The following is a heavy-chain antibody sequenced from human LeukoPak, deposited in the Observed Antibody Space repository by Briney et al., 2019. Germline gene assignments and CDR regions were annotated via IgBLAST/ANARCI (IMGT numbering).Heavy chain of an antibody. CDR1: GGSISSTGYS. CDR2: IYHFGST. J-gene: IGHJ4*02. Sequence: PSETLSLTCTVSGGSISSTGYSWSWIRQPPGKGLEWIGHIYHFGSTYYNPSLKSRVTISLDKSKNQFSLKLNSVSAADTAVYYCAAWGDFYDSSGPYFDYWGRGTLVTVSS. CDR3: AAWGDFYDSSGPYFDY. V-gene: IGHV4-30-2*01. D-gene: IGHD3-22*01.